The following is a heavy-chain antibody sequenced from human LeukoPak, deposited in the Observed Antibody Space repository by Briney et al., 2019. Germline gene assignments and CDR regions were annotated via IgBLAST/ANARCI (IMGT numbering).Heavy chain of an antibody. CDR3: AKDPEYSYGYESDY. V-gene: IGHV1-18*01. J-gene: IGHJ4*02. CDR2: ISAYNGNT. Sequence: GASVKVSCKASGYTFTSYGISWVRQAPGQGLEWMGWISAYNGNTNYAQKLQGRVTMTTDTSTSTAYMELRSLRSDDTAVYYCAKDPEYSYGYESDYWGQGTLVTVSS. CDR1: GYTFTSYG. D-gene: IGHD5-18*01.